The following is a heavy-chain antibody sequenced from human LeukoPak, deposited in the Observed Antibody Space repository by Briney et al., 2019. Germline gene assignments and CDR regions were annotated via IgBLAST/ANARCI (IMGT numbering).Heavy chain of an antibody. J-gene: IGHJ4*02. V-gene: IGHV3-30-3*01. CDR3: AKDACGGDCYSFGY. D-gene: IGHD2-21*02. CDR1: GFTFSSYA. CDR2: ISYDGSNK. Sequence: TGGSLRLSCAASGFTFSSYAMHWVRQAPGKGLEWVAVISYDGSNKFYADSVKGRFTLSRDNSKNTLYLQMNSLRIEDTAVYYCAKDACGGDCYSFGYWGQGTLVTVSS.